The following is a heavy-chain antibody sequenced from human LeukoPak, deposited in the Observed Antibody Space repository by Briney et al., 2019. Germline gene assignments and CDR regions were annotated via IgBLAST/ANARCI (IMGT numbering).Heavy chain of an antibody. CDR2: IYHSGST. J-gene: IGHJ4*02. CDR3: ARVRIAVADNYFDY. CDR1: GGSISSINW. D-gene: IGHD6-19*01. V-gene: IGHV4-4*02. Sequence: SGTLSLTCAVSGGSISSINWWSWVHQPPGKVLEWIGEIYHSGSTNYNPSLKSRVTISVDKSKNQFSLKLSSVTAADTAVYYCARVRIAVADNYFDYWGQGTLVTVSS.